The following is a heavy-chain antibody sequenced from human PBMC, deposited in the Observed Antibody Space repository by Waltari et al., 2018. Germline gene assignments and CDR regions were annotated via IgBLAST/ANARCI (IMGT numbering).Heavy chain of an antibody. V-gene: IGHV4-38-2*01. CDR3: ARVGVHLGELSSHWFDP. Sequence: QVQLQESGPGLVKPSETLSLTCAVSGYSISSGYYWGWIRQPPGKGLEWIGSIYHSGRTYYNPSLKSRVTISVDTSKNQFSLKLSSVTAADTAVYYCARVGVHLGELSSHWFDPWGQGTLVTVSS. CDR2: IYHSGRT. D-gene: IGHD3-16*02. J-gene: IGHJ5*02. CDR1: GYSISSGYY.